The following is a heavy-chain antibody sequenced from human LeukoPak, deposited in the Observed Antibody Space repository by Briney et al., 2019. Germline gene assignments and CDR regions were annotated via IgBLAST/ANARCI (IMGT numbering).Heavy chain of an antibody. J-gene: IGHJ4*02. CDR2: IYYGGST. V-gene: IGHV4-39*01. CDR3: ARQGNRMVTVGC. D-gene: IGHD4-23*01. Sequence: SETLSLTCTVYSGSISNSSYYRGWIRQPPGKGLGWIVSIYYGGSTNYNPSLKSRVTISVDTSTNQFSMKLSSVTAADTAVYYCARQGNRMVTVGCWGQGTLVTVSS. CDR1: SGSISNSSYY.